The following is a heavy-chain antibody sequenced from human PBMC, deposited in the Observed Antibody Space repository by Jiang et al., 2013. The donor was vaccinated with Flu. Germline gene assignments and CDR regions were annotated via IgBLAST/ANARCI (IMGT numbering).Heavy chain of an antibody. V-gene: IGHV6-1*01. CDR1: GDSVSSKSAT. D-gene: IGHD1-14*01. CDR2: TYYRSKWYN. Sequence: QTLSLTCAISGDSVSSKSATWNWIRQSPSRGLEWLGRTYYRSKWYNDYAVSAKSRITINPDTSKNQSSLHLNSVTPEDTAVYYCARDVRAFTGSSALDIWGQGTMVTVSS. CDR3: ARDVRAFTGSSALDI. J-gene: IGHJ3*02.